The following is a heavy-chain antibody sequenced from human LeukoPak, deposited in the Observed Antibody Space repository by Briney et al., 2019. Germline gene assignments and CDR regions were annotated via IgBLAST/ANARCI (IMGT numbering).Heavy chain of an antibody. CDR2: IYHSGST. V-gene: IGHV4-39*01. Sequence: SETLSLTCTVSGGSIRMSTYYWGWIRQPLGKGLEWIGSIYHSGSTHYNPSLRSRVTMSVDTSKNQFTLKVTAVTAADTAVYYCVTNGTVTVAGTKFNYFDYWGQGALVTVSS. CDR1: GGSIRMSTYY. CDR3: VTNGTVTVAGTKFNYFDY. D-gene: IGHD6-19*01. J-gene: IGHJ4*02.